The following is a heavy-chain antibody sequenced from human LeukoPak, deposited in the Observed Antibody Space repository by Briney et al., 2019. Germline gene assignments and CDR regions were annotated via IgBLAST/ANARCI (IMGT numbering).Heavy chain of an antibody. CDR2: ISAYNGNT. CDR3: ARVPYCSSTSCYAFSYYYYYMDV. Sequence: GASXKVSCKASGYTFTSYGISWVRQAPGQGLEWMGWISAYNGNTNYAQKLQGRVTMTTDTSTSTAYMELRSLRSDDTAVYYCARVPYCSSTSCYAFSYYYYYMDVWGKGTTVTVSS. V-gene: IGHV1-18*01. D-gene: IGHD2-2*01. J-gene: IGHJ6*03. CDR1: GYTFTSYG.